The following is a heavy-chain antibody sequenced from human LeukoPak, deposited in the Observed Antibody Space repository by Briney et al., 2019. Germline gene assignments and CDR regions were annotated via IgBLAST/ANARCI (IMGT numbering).Heavy chain of an antibody. CDR2: IYPDDSDT. CDR3: VRLSGSRSWFGDY. V-gene: IGHV5-51*01. Sequence: GESLKISCKGSGYMFTNYWIGWVRQMPGKGLEWMGIIYPDDSDTRYSPSVQGQVTISADKSINTAYLQWSSLKASDIAMYYCVRLSGSRSWFGDYWGQGTLVTVSS. D-gene: IGHD6-13*01. J-gene: IGHJ4*02. CDR1: GYMFTNYW.